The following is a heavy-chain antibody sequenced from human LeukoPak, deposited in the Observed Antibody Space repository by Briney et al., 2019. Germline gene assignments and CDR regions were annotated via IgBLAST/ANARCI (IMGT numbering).Heavy chain of an antibody. CDR2: INPDSGSV. D-gene: IGHD3-22*01. J-gene: IGHJ4*02. V-gene: IGHV1-2*02. Sequence: ASVKVSCKTSGYTFTGYYIHWVRQAPGQGLEWMGGINPDSGSVKYAQKFQARVTMTRDTTAYMELNSLISDDTAVYYCARGKHFDSNGYYEAFYFDYWGQGTLVTVSS. CDR1: GYTFTGYY. CDR3: ARGKHFDSNGYYEAFYFDY.